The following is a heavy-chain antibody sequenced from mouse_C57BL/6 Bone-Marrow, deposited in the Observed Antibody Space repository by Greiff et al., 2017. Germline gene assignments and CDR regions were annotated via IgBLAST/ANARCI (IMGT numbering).Heavy chain of an antibody. CDR1: YTFSRRVH. J-gene: IGHJ4*01. Sequence: VQLQQSGPELARPWASVKISCQAFYTFSRRVHFAIRDTNYWMQWVKQRPGQGLEGIGAIYPGNGDTSYNQKFKGKATLTADKSSSTAYMQLSSLTSEDSAVYYCSIYCGNLGAMDYWGQGTSVTVSS. CDR2: GQGLEGIG. V-gene: IGHV1-87*01. D-gene: IGHD2-1*01. CDR3: SEDSAVYYCSIYCGNLGAMDY.